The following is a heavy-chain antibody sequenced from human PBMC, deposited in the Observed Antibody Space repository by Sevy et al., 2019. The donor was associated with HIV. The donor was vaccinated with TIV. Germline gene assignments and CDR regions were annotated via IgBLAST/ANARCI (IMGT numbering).Heavy chain of an antibody. Sequence: GGSLRLSCAASGFTFSSYWMSWVRQAPGKGLEWVANIRQVGGEKYYVDSVKGRFTISRDNAKNSLYLQMNSLRAEDTAVYYCARVRGELLPDFDYWGQGTLVTVSS. CDR2: IRQVGGEK. CDR3: ARVRGELLPDFDY. J-gene: IGHJ4*02. V-gene: IGHV3-7*01. CDR1: GFTFSSYW. D-gene: IGHD1-26*01.